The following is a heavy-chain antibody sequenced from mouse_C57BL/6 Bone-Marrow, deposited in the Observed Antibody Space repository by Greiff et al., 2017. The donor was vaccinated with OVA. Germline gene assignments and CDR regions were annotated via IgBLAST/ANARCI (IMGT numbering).Heavy chain of an antibody. Sequence: VQLQESGPGLVAPSQSLSITCTVSGFSLTSYAISWVRQPPGKGLEWLGVIWTGGGTNYNSALKSRLSISKDNSKSQVFLKMNSLQTDDTARYYCARNSIYYGNYWYFDVWGTGTTVTVSS. D-gene: IGHD2-1*01. CDR3: ARNSIYYGNYWYFDV. CDR1: GFSLTSYA. V-gene: IGHV2-9-1*01. J-gene: IGHJ1*03. CDR2: IWTGGGT.